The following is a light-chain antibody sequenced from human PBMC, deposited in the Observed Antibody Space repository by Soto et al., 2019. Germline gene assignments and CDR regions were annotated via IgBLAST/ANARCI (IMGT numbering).Light chain of an antibody. Sequence: EIVMTQSPATLSASPGESVSLSCSASESLFGFLAWYQQKPGQAPRLLIYGVSTKATRVPARFSGSGSAADFTRTISSVQSDDSAVYYCQTSNASPLVFCQGTKLEI. V-gene: IGKV3-15*01. CDR1: ESLFGF. CDR2: GVS. CDR3: QTSNASPLV. J-gene: IGKJ2*01.